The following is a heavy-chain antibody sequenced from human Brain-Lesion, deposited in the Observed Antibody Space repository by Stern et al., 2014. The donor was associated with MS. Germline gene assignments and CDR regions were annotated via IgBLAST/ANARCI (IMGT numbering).Heavy chain of an antibody. J-gene: IGHJ4*02. CDR2: IYYSGFT. D-gene: IGHD1-26*01. CDR1: GGSISSSTYY. CDR3: ARHDSVPRPSQLYSARDRGPGYFDY. Sequence: QVQLQESGPGLVKPSETLSLTCTVSGGSISSSTYYWAWIRQPPGKGLEGIGNIYYSGFTYYNPSLKSPDTISVDMSKTQFSLKLSSVTAADTAIYYCARHDSVPRPSQLYSARDRGPGYFDYWGQGTLVTVSS. V-gene: IGHV4-39*01.